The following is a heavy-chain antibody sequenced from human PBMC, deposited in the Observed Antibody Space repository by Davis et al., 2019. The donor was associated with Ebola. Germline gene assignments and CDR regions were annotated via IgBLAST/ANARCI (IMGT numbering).Heavy chain of an antibody. V-gene: IGHV4-34*01. CDR1: GGSFSGYY. CDR2: IYHSGST. CDR3: ARGRDFWRN. J-gene: IGHJ4*02. D-gene: IGHD3-3*01. Sequence: MPSETLSLTCAVYGGSFSGYYWSWIRQPPGKGLEWIGEIYHSGSTNYNPSLKSRVTISVDTSKNQFSLKLSSVTAADTAVYYCARGRDFWRNWGQGTLVTVSS.